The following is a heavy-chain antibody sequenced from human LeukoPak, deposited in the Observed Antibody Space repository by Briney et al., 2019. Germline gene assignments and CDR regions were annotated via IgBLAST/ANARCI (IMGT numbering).Heavy chain of an antibody. CDR3: AKDLGEMATTYYFDF. V-gene: IGHV3-23*01. CDR1: GFTFSRYA. CDR2: ISGSGGST. J-gene: IGHJ4*02. Sequence: VGSLRLSCAASGFTFSRYAMSWVRQAPGKGLECVSTISGSGGSTYYADSVKGRFTISRDNSENTLYLQMNSLRAEDTAVYYCAKDLGEMATTYYFDFWGQGTLVTVSS. D-gene: IGHD5-24*01.